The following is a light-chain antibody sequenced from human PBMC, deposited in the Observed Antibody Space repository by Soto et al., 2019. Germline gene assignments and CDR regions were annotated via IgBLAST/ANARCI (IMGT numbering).Light chain of an antibody. Sequence: ESVLTQSPGTLSLSPGEKATLSCRASQSVSSSYLAWYQQKPGQAPRLLIYGASSRATGIPDRFSGSGSGTDFTFTVSRLEPEDFAVYYCQQIGSPSWTFGQGTKVEIK. CDR2: GAS. V-gene: IGKV3-20*01. CDR1: QSVSSSY. CDR3: QQIGSPSWT. J-gene: IGKJ1*01.